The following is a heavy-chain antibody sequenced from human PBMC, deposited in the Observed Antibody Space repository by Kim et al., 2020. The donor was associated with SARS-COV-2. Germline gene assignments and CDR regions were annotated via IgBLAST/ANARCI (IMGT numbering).Heavy chain of an antibody. CDR2: INYSETT. CDR3: ARGGDRGYGSIRYYYFMDV. D-gene: IGHD3-10*01. Sequence: SETLSLTCEVSGGSLRDHYWIWIRQPPGKGLELIGEINYSETTNYNPSLKSRLTISIDTSKNQFSLKLSSVTAADTAVYYCARGGDRGYGSIRYYYFMDV. V-gene: IGHV4-34*01. J-gene: IGHJ6*03. CDR1: GGSLRDHY.